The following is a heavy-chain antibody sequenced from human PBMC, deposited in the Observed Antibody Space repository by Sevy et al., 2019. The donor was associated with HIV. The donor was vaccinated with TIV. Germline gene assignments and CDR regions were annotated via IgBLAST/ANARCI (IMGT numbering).Heavy chain of an antibody. CDR3: TRDQWDHGSGSFCFAN. CDR2: FSGGHKK. J-gene: IGHJ4*02. CDR1: GFIVSSSP. D-gene: IGHD3-10*01. Sequence: GGSLRLSCAASGFIVSSSPMSWVRQAPGKGLEWLSVFSGGHKKYYADSVRGRFTIHRDSSENTLSLQMNSLGAEDTAVYFCTRDQWDHGSGSFCFANWGQGTLVTVSS. V-gene: IGHV3-53*01.